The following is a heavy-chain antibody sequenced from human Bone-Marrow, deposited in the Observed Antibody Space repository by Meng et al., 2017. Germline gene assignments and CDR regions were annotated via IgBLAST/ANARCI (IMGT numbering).Heavy chain of an antibody. Sequence: GLVVTSGAEVKRPGESVKVSCKASGYTFTGYYRNWVRQAPGQGLVWRGWINPNSGDTHYAQKFQGRVTMTRDTSISTAYMELSRLRSDDTAVYYCAREHSSGDYYEDYWGQGTLVTVSS. J-gene: IGHJ4*02. CDR1: GYTFTGYY. CDR2: INPNSGDT. D-gene: IGHD3-22*01. V-gene: IGHV1-2*02. CDR3: AREHSSGDYYEDY.